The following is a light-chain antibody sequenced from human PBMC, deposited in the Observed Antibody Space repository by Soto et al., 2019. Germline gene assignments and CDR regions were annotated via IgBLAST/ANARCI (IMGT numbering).Light chain of an antibody. J-gene: IGKJ2*02. V-gene: IGKV3-15*01. CDR2: DTS. CDR1: QSVSRF. CDR3: QQYDNWPPCT. Sequence: EIVMTQSPATLSVSPGERVTLSCRASQSVSRFLAWYQQRPGQAPRLLIYDTSTRATGVPARFSGSGSGTEFSLTISSLQSEDFAVYYWQQYDNWPPCTFGQGTKLEVK.